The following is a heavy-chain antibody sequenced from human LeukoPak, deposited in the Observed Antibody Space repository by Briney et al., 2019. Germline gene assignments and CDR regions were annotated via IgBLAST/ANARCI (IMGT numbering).Heavy chain of an antibody. D-gene: IGHD3-22*01. Sequence: GGTVRLSCAASGFTFSSYGMSWVRQAPGKGLEWVSAISGSGGSTYYADSVKGRFTISRDNSKNTLYLQMNSLRAEDTAVYYCAKEMYYYDSSGYYLDAFDIWGQGTMVTVSS. V-gene: IGHV3-23*01. CDR1: GFTFSSYG. CDR2: ISGSGGST. J-gene: IGHJ3*02. CDR3: AKEMYYYDSSGYYLDAFDI.